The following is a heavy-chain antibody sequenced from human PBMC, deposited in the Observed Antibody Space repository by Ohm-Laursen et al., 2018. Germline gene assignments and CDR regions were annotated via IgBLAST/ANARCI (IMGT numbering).Heavy chain of an antibody. CDR2: IYHSGST. CDR1: GGSISSGAYC. J-gene: IGHJ4*02. V-gene: IGHV4-31*03. CDR3: ARSPRLYYFDY. D-gene: IGHD2-2*01. Sequence: TLSLTCTVSGGSISSGAYCWSWIRQHPGKGLEWIGYIYHSGSTYYNPSLKSRVTISVDTSKNQFSLKLSSVTAADTAVYYCARSPRLYYFDYWGQGTLVTVSS.